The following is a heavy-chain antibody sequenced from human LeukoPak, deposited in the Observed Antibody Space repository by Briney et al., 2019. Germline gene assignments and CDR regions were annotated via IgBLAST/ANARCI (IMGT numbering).Heavy chain of an antibody. D-gene: IGHD6-19*01. V-gene: IGHV3-7*03. Sequence: PGGSLRLSCAASGFTFSSYWMSWVRQAPGKGLEWVANIKQDGSEKYVDSVKGRFTISRDNAKNSLYLQMNSLRAEDTAVYYCASGQWLVLNYWGQGTLATVSS. CDR3: ASGQWLVLNY. J-gene: IGHJ4*02. CDR2: IKQDGSEK. CDR1: GFTFSSYW.